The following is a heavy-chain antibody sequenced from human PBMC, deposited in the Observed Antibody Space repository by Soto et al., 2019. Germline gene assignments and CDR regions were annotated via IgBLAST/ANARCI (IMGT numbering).Heavy chain of an antibody. CDR1: GFTFSSYD. Sequence: GGSLRLSCAASGFTFSSYDMHWVRQATGKGLEWVSAIGTAGDTYYPGSVKGRFTISRENAKNPLYLQMNSLRAGDTAVYYCARTYSGSYSGYYYGMDVWGQGTTVTVSS. J-gene: IGHJ6*02. V-gene: IGHV3-13*04. CDR3: ARTYSGSYSGYYYGMDV. CDR2: IGTAGDT. D-gene: IGHD1-26*01.